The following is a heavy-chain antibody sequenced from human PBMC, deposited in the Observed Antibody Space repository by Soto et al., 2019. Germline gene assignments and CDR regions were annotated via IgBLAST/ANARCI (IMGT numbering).Heavy chain of an antibody. J-gene: IGHJ6*03. V-gene: IGHV3-21*01. CDR2: ISSSSSYI. Sequence: GGSLRLSCAASGFTFSSYSMNWVRQAPGKGLEWVSSISSSSSYIYYADSVKGRFTISRDNAKNSLYLQMNSLRAEDTAVYYCARDARYCSSTSCYWQSGYYYYYMDVWGKGTTVTVSS. CDR1: GFTFSSYS. D-gene: IGHD2-2*01. CDR3: ARDARYCSSTSCYWQSGYYYYYMDV.